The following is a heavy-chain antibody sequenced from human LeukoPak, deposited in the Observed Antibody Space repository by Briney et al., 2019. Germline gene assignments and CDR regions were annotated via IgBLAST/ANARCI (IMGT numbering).Heavy chain of an antibody. CDR3: VRGSAGTVVRGVAWAWFDP. CDR1: GFTFSTYW. V-gene: IGHV3-7*03. J-gene: IGHJ5*02. CDR2: IKPDGGEM. Sequence: GGSLTLTCITSGFTFSTYWMTWVRQPPGQGLEWVANIKPDGGEMYLVDPVTGRFTISRDNAKKSLYLQMTSLRADDTAMYYCVRGSAGTVVRGVAWAWFDPWGQGTLVTVSS. D-gene: IGHD3-10*01.